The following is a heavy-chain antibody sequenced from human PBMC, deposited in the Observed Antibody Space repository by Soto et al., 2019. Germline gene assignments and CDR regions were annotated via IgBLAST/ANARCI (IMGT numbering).Heavy chain of an antibody. CDR2: ISPQNGNT. V-gene: IGHV1-18*04. J-gene: IGHJ4*02. CDR3: ARERYESSGPPVY. D-gene: IGHD3-22*01. Sequence: QVQLVQSGAEVKKPGASVKVSCKASGYTFINHGISWVRQAPGQGPEWMGWISPQNGNTNYAQIFQGRVTMTTDTSTTMDYMELRSLRSDDTAEYYCARERYESSGPPVYWGQGTLVTVSS. CDR1: GYTFINHG.